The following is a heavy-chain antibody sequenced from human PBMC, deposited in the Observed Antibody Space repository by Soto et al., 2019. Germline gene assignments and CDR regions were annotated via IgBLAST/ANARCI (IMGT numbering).Heavy chain of an antibody. D-gene: IGHD3-10*01. Sequence: ASVKVSCKASGGTFSSYAISWVRQAPGQGLEWMGGIIPIFGTANYAQKFQGRVTITADKSTSTAYMELSSLRSEDTAVYYCARAKGIYYYGSGSYYFDYWGQGTLVTVSS. J-gene: IGHJ4*02. CDR1: GGTFSSYA. CDR2: IIPIFGTA. V-gene: IGHV1-69*06. CDR3: ARAKGIYYYGSGSYYFDY.